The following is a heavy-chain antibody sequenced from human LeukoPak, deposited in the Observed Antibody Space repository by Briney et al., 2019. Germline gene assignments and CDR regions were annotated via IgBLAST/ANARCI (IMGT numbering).Heavy chain of an antibody. CDR3: AKEHEPYYYDSSGYDY. D-gene: IGHD3-22*01. V-gene: IGHV3-21*01. Sequence: GGSLRLSCAASGFTFSSYSMNWVRQAPGKGLEWVSSISSSSSYIYYADSVKGRFTISRDNAKNSLYLQMNSLRAEDTAVYYCAKEHEPYYYDSSGYDYWGQGTLVTVSS. CDR1: GFTFSSYS. CDR2: ISSSSSYI. J-gene: IGHJ4*02.